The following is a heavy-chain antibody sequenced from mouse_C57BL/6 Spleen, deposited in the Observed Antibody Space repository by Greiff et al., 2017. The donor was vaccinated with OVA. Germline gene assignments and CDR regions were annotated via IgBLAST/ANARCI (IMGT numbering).Heavy chain of an antibody. CDR3: ARRGLETLYAMDY. CDR2: INPNNGGT. V-gene: IGHV1-22*01. CDR1: GYTFTDYN. J-gene: IGHJ4*01. Sequence: VQLQQSGPELVKPGASVKMSCKASGYTFTDYNMHWVKQSHGKSLEWIGYINPNNGGTSYNQKFKGKATLTVNKSSSTAYMELRSLTSEDSAVYYCARRGLETLYAMDYWGQGTSVTVSS.